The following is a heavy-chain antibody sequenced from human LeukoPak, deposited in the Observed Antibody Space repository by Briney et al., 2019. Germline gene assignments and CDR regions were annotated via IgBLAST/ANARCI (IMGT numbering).Heavy chain of an antibody. D-gene: IGHD6-13*01. Sequence: SETLSLTCAVYGGSFSGYYWSWIRQPPGKGLEWIGEINHSGSTNYNPSLKSRVTISVDTSKNQFSLKLSSVTAVDTAVYYCARRRAAAAGTAEYFQHWGQGTLVTVSS. V-gene: IGHV4-34*01. J-gene: IGHJ1*01. CDR2: INHSGST. CDR3: ARRRAAAAGTAEYFQH. CDR1: GGSFSGYY.